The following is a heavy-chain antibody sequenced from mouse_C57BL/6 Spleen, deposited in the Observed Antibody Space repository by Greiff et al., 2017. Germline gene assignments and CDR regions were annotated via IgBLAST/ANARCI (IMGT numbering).Heavy chain of an antibody. J-gene: IGHJ2*01. V-gene: IGHV1-82*01. Sequence: VQLQQSGPELVKPGASVKISCKASGYAFSSSWMNWVKQRPGKGLEWIGRIYPGDGDTNYNGKFKGKATLTADKSSSTAYMQLSSLTSEDSAVYFCAPTVVAIDYWGQGTTLTVSS. CDR1: GYAFSSSW. CDR3: APTVVAIDY. CDR2: IYPGDGDT. D-gene: IGHD1-1*01.